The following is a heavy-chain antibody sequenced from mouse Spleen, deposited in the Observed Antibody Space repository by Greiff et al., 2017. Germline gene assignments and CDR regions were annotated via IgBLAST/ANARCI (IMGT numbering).Heavy chain of an antibody. D-gene: IGHD1-1*01. CDR3: ARSPYYYGSSYDYAMDY. CDR2: INPSTGGT. J-gene: IGHJ4*01. Sequence: EVQLVESGPELVKPGASVKISCKASGYSFTGYYMNWVKQSPEKSLEWIGEINPSTGGTTYNQKFKAKATLTVDKSSSTAYMQLKSLTSEDSAVYYCARSPYYYGSSYDYAMDYWGQGTSVTVSS. V-gene: IGHV1-42*01. CDR1: GYSFTGYY.